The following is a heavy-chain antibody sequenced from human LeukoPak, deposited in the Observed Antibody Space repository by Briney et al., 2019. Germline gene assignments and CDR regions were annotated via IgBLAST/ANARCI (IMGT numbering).Heavy chain of an antibody. CDR1: GYTFTSYH. CDR2: INPSGGST. V-gene: IGHV1-46*01. CDR3: ARVPIVGSTGDFDY. Sequence: ASVKVSCKASGYTFTSYHMRWVRQAPGQGLEWMGRINPSGGSTSQAQKFQGRVTMTRDTSTSTVYMELSSLRSEDTAVYYCARVPIVGSTGDFDYWGQGTLVTVSS. D-gene: IGHD1-26*01. J-gene: IGHJ4*02.